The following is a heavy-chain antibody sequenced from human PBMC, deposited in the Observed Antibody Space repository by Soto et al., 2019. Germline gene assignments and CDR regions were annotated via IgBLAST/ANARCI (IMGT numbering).Heavy chain of an antibody. J-gene: IGHJ6*03. CDR1: GGSIRSYY. V-gene: IGHV4-59*01. CDR3: ARSKDCYYYYTDV. Sequence: SETLSLTCTVSGGSIRSYYWSWIRQPPGKGLEWIGYIYYSGSTNYNPSLKSRVSMSVDTSKNQFSLKLSSVTAADTAVYYCARSKDCYYYYTDVWGKGTTVTVSS. CDR2: IYYSGST.